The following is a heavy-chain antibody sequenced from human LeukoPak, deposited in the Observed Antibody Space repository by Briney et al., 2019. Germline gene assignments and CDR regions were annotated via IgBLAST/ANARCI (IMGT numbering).Heavy chain of an antibody. CDR2: ISGSGGST. Sequence: GGSLSLSCPASGFILSRYSMRWVRPPPGRGRGWVSSISGSGGSTYYADSVKGWFTISRDNPKNTLYLQMNSQRAEDTGVYYCAKDPESTGYYHDYWGQGTLVTVSS. V-gene: IGHV3-23*01. J-gene: IGHJ4*02. CDR3: AKDPESTGYYHDY. CDR1: GFILSRYS. D-gene: IGHD3-22*01.